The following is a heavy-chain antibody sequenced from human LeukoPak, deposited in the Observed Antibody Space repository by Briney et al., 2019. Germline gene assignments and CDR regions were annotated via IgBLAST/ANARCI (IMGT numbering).Heavy chain of an antibody. D-gene: IGHD4/OR15-4a*01. CDR3: ARTLTRGTNWFDP. J-gene: IGHJ5*02. Sequence: GGSLRLSCAASGVTFSSYGMHWVRQSPGKGLVWVSRINSDGSITIYADSVKGRFTISRDNAKNTLYLQMNSLRAEESAVYYCARTLTRGTNWFDPWGQGTLVTDSS. CDR1: GVTFSSYG. CDR2: INSDGSIT. V-gene: IGHV3-74*01.